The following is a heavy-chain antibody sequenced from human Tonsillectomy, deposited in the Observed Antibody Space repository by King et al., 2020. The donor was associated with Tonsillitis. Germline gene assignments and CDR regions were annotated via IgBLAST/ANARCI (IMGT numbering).Heavy chain of an antibody. CDR3: ARGTASHWHSVY. CDR1: GFTFSTYE. Sequence: DVQLVESGGGLVQPGGSRRLSCVASGFTFSTYEMNWVRQAPGRGLEWISCISGSSSAVYYADSVKGRFTISRDNAKNSLYLQMNSLRAEDTAVYYCARGTASHWHSVYWGQGALVAVSS. J-gene: IGHJ4*02. CDR2: ISGSSSAV. D-gene: IGHD2-8*01. V-gene: IGHV3-48*03.